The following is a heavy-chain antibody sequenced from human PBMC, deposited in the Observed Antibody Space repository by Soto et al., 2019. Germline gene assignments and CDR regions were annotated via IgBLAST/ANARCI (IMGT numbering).Heavy chain of an antibody. CDR2: IIPIFGTA. Sequence: SVKVSCKASGGTFSSYAISWVRQAPGQGLEWMGGIIPIFGTANYAQKFQGRVTITADESTSTAYMELSSLRSEDTAVYYCAKDLRFLEWLSFEPYYYYYMDVWGKGTTVTVSS. D-gene: IGHD3-3*01. V-gene: IGHV1-69*13. J-gene: IGHJ6*03. CDR1: GGTFSSYA. CDR3: AKDLRFLEWLSFEPYYYYYMDV.